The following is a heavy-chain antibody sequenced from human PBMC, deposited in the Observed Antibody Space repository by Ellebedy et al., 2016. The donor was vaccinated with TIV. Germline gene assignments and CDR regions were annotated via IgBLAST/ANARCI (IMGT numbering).Heavy chain of an antibody. CDR2: ISNTGSRT. V-gene: IGHV3-23*01. Sequence: PGGSLRLSCAASGFSFSNYTMNWVRQAPGKGLEWVSTISNTGSRTYYADSVEGRFITSRDNSKKTLSRQMNSLRAEDTDVYYGAKGRGGGSDASAPRYYFDSWGLGTLVTVSS. D-gene: IGHD3-10*01. CDR1: GFSFSNYT. J-gene: IGHJ4*02. CDR3: AKGRGGGSDASAPRYYFDS.